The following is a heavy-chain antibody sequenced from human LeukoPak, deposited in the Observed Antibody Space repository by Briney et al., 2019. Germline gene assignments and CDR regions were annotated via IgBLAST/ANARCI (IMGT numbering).Heavy chain of an antibody. J-gene: IGHJ4*02. V-gene: IGHV4-39*01. CDR1: GGSISSSSYY. CDR3: ARLYYDSSGYYQICYFDY. CDR2: IYYSGST. Sequence: SETLSLTCTVTGGSISSSSYYWGWIRQPPGKGLEWIGSIYYSGSTYYNPSLKSRVTISVDTSKNQFSLNLSSVTAADTAVYYCARLYYDSSGYYQICYFDYWGQGTLVTVSS. D-gene: IGHD3-22*01.